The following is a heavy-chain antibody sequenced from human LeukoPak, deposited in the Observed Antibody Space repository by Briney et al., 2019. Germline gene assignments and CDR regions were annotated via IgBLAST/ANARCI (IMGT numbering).Heavy chain of an antibody. CDR3: ARAPTYCTNGVCRRYFDL. CDR2: IKQDGSDN. V-gene: IGHV3-7*01. D-gene: IGHD2-8*01. Sequence: GGSLRLSCAASGFPFSSYWMSWVRQAPGKGLEWVANIKQDGSDNYYVDSVKGRFIISRDNAKNSLYLQMNSLRAEDTAVYYCARAPTYCTNGVCRRYFDLWGRGTQVTVSS. J-gene: IGHJ2*01. CDR1: GFPFSSYW.